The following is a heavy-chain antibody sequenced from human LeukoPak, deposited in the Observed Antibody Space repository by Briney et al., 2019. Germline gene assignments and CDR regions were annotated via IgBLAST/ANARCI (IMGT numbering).Heavy chain of an antibody. J-gene: IGHJ6*02. CDR1: GFSFGGYA. Sequence: GGSLRLSCAASGFSFGGYALHWVRQAPGKGLEWVASISWNSGDIVHADSVKGRFTISRDNAKNSLYLQMNSLRAEDTAVYYCAKMTDYYYYGMDVWGQGTTVTVSS. CDR2: ISWNSGDI. V-gene: IGHV3-9*01. CDR3: AKMTDYYYYGMDV.